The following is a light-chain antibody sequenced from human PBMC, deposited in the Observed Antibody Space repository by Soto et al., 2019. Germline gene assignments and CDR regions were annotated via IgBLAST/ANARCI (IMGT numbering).Light chain of an antibody. V-gene: IGLV3-21*02. CDR3: QVWDTGSDHPDV. CDR2: DDN. Sequence: SYELTQPPWVSVAPGQTARITCGGNNIGSKSVHWYQQKPGQAPILVVYDDNDRPSGIPERFSGSNSGNTATLTISRVEAGDEADHYCQVWDTGSDHPDVFGPGTKLTVL. J-gene: IGLJ1*01. CDR1: NIGSKS.